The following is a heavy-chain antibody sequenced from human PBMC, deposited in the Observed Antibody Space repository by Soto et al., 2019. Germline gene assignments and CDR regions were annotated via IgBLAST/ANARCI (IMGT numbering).Heavy chain of an antibody. Sequence: PSETLSLTCTVSGGSVSSGSYYWSWIRQPPGKGLEWIGYIYYSGSTNYNPSLKSRVTISVDTSKNQFSLKLSSVTAADTAVYYRARWTYYDFPPWGQGTLVTVSS. V-gene: IGHV4-61*01. CDR2: IYYSGST. CDR1: GGSVSSGSYY. J-gene: IGHJ5*02. D-gene: IGHD3-3*01. CDR3: ARWTYYDFPP.